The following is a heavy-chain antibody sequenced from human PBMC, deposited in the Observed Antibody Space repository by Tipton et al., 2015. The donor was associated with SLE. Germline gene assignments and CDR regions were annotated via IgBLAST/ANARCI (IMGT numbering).Heavy chain of an antibody. CDR1: GYSISSGYY. V-gene: IGHV4-38-2*02. J-gene: IGHJ4*02. Sequence: LRLSCTVSGYSISSGYYWGWIRQPPGKGLEWIGSIYHSGSAYYNPSLKSRVIISVDPSKNQFSLKLNSVTAADTAVYYCASERTGGYFDYWGQGTLVTVSS. D-gene: IGHD7-27*01. CDR2: IYHSGSA. CDR3: ASERTGGYFDY.